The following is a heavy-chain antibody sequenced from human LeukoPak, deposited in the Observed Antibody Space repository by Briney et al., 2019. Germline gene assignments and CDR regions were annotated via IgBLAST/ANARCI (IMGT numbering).Heavy chain of an antibody. D-gene: IGHD3-3*01. CDR3: AKSSDYDFWSGYSPFDY. CDR2: LIGSSGST. J-gene: IGHJ4*02. Sequence: GGSLRLSCAASGFTSTNYAMNWVCQAPGKGLEWVSVLIGSSGSTDYADSVKGRFTISRDNSKNTLYLQMNSLRAEDTAVYYCAKSSDYDFWSGYSPFDYWGPGTLVSVSS. V-gene: IGHV3-23*01. CDR1: GFTSTNYA.